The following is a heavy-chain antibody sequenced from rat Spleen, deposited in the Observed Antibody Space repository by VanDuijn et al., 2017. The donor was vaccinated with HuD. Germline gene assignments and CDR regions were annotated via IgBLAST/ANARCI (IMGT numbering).Heavy chain of an antibody. J-gene: IGHJ4*01. CDR2: ISSDGTTS. V-gene: IGHV5-7*01. D-gene: IGHD1-12*03. CDR3: ARHHYDGYYHGPVLGVMDA. CDR1: GFTFSDYN. Sequence: EVQLVESGGGLVQPGRSLKLSCAASGFTFSDYNMAWVRQAPKKGLDWVATISSDGTTSYSRDSVKGRFTISRDNAKSTLYLQMDSMRSEYTASYYCARHHYDGYYHGPVLGVMDAWGQGASVTVSS.